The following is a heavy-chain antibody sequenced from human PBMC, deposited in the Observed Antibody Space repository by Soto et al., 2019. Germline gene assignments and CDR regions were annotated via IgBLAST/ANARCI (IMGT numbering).Heavy chain of an antibody. CDR1: GYGFTSYG. CDR2: ISVYTGNT. CDR3: ARDRSTTDSCYTHHSAV. V-gene: IGHV1-18*04. D-gene: IGHD2-15*01. J-gene: IGHJ6*02. Sequence: ASVKVSCKFSGYGFTSYGVSWVRQAPGQGLEWLGWISVYTGNTKQAQKFQDRVTLTTEASTNTAYMELRNLRSDDTAVYYCARDRSTTDSCYTHHSAVRGQGTTVTVSS.